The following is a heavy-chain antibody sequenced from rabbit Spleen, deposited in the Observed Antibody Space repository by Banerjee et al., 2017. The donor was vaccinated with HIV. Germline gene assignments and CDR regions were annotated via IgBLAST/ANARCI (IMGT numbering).Heavy chain of an antibody. D-gene: IGHD6-1*01. V-gene: IGHV1S45*01. CDR2: INAATGKP. Sequence: QEQLVESGGGLVKPEGSLKLSCTASGFSFSNKAVMCWVRQAPGKGLEWIACINAATGKPVYATWAKGRFTISRTSSTTVTLRMTSLTGADTATYFCARESSYAGYVGYGYAARYYGMDLWGPGTLVTVS. CDR1: GFSFSNKAV. J-gene: IGHJ6*01. CDR3: ARESSYAGYVGYGYAARYYGMDL.